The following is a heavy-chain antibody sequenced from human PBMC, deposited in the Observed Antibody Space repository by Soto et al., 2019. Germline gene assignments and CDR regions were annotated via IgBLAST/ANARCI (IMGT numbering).Heavy chain of an antibody. J-gene: IGHJ6*02. D-gene: IGHD3-10*02. CDR1: GYSFTDYW. CDR2: IHPRDSDV. V-gene: IGHV5-51*01. Sequence: VSLKISCKASGYSFTDYWMGWVRQMPGNGLEWLGIIHPRDSDVRYNSSLKGQVTMSADKSISTAYLQWSSLKASDSAKYFCGRVSGDGDDMDVWGQGTTVTV. CDR3: GRVSGDGDDMDV.